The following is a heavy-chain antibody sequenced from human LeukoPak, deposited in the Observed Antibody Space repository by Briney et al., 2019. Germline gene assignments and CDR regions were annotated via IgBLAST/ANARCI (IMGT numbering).Heavy chain of an antibody. Sequence: GGSLRLSCAASGFTFRNYLMNWVRQAPGKGLEWVSSISSSSNYIYYADSVKGRITISRDNAKNSLYLQMNSLRAEDTAVYYCAPGPPYVTWGQGTLVTVSS. D-gene: IGHD3-16*01. V-gene: IGHV3-21*01. CDR2: ISSSSNYI. CDR1: GFTFRNYL. CDR3: APGPPYVT. J-gene: IGHJ5*02.